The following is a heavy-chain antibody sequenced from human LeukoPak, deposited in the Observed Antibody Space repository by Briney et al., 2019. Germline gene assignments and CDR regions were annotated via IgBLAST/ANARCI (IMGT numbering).Heavy chain of an antibody. CDR3: VVGFDY. V-gene: IGHV2-5*01. CDR2: IYWSDDK. J-gene: IGHJ4*02. Sequence: SGPTLVKPTQTLTLTCTFSGFSLTTSGVGVGWIRQPPGKALEWLAVIYWSDDKYYSPSLKSRFTITKDTSKNQVVLTMTNMNPVDTATYYCVVGFDYGGQGILVTVSS. D-gene: IGHD2-15*01. CDR1: GFSLTTSGVG.